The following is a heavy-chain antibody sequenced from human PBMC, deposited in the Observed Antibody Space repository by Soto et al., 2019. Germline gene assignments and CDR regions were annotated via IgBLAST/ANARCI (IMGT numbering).Heavy chain of an antibody. CDR1: GFTFSSYA. V-gene: IGHV3-30-3*01. CDR3: ARDNRCSGGSCYSLGSSAYMDV. CDR2: ISYDGSNK. D-gene: IGHD2-15*01. J-gene: IGHJ6*03. Sequence: TGGSLRLSCAASGFTFSSYAMHWVRQAPGKGLEWVAVISYDGSNKYYADSVKGRFTISRDNSKNTLYLQMNSLRAEDTAVYYCARDNRCSGGSCYSLGSSAYMDVWRKGTTVTVSS.